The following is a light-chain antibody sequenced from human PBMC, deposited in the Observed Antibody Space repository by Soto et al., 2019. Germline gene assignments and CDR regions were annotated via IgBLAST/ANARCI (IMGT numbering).Light chain of an antibody. J-gene: IGLJ3*02. Sequence: QSVLTQPPSVSGAPGQRVTISCTGSSSNIGAGYDVHWYQQLPGTAPKLLIYGNSNRPSGVPDRFSGSKSGTSASLAITGLQAEDEADYYCLLSYSSARVFGGGTKLTVL. CDR3: LLSYSSARV. V-gene: IGLV1-40*01. CDR2: GNS. CDR1: SSNIGAGYD.